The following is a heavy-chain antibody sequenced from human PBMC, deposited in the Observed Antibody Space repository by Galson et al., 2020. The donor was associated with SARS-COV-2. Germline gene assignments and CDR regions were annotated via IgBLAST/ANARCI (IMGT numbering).Heavy chain of an antibody. J-gene: IGHJ4*02. CDR1: GGSINTFY. CDR3: ATSGYCSGGSCLSR. D-gene: IGHD2-15*01. CDR2: VYASGSS. V-gene: IGHV4-4*07. Sequence: ETSETLSLTCTVSGGSINTFYWSWIRQPAGEGLEWIGRVYASGSSDYNPSLKSRVTMSVDTSNNQFSLKLSSVNAADTAVYYCATSGYCSGGSCLSRWGQGTLVTVSS.